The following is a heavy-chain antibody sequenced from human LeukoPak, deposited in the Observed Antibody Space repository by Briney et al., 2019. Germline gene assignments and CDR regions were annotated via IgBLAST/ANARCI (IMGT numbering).Heavy chain of an antibody. CDR1: GYTFTGYY. V-gene: IGHV1-69*13. D-gene: IGHD2-2*01. J-gene: IGHJ5*02. CDR3: ARDVRHRYCSSSSCYWGWLDP. CDR2: IIPIFGTA. Sequence: SVKVSCKASGYTFTGYYMHWVRQAPGQGLEWMGGIIPIFGTANYARKFQDRVTITADESTSTAYMELSSLRSEDTAVYYCARDVRHRYCSSSSCYWGWLDPWGQGTLVTVSS.